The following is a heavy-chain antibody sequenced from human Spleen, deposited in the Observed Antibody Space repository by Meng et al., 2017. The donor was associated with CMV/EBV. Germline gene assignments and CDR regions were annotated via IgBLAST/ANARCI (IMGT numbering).Heavy chain of an antibody. CDR2: ISGSGGST. D-gene: IGHD3-22*01. CDR1: GFTFGSYA. J-gene: IGHJ4*02. V-gene: IGHV3-23*01. Sequence: EVQLLESGGGLVQPXGSLRLSCAASGFTFGSYAMSWVRQAPGKGLEWVSAISGSGGSTYYADSVKGRFTISRDNSKNTLYLQMNSLRAEDTAVYYCAKLSYYYDSSGYYDYGGQGTLVTVSS. CDR3: AKLSYYYDSSGYYDY.